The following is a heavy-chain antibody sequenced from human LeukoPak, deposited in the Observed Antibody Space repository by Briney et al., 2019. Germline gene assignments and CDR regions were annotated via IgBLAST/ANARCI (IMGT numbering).Heavy chain of an antibody. CDR3: ARDSGYD. J-gene: IGHJ4*01. V-gene: IGHV3-7*04. CDR2: IKPDGTEG. D-gene: IGHD3-22*01. Sequence: GGSLRLSCAASGFSFSNYWMTWVRQAPGKGLEWVTHIKPDGTEGYYVESVKGRFTISRDNAKNSLFLKMNSLRAEDTAIYYCARDSGYDWGQGTLVTVSS. CDR1: GFSFSNYW.